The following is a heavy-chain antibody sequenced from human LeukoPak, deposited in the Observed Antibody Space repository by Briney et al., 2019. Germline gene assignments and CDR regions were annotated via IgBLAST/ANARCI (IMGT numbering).Heavy chain of an antibody. D-gene: IGHD3-10*01. CDR3: ARVTSGGEYYFDY. CDR1: GYTFTSYG. Sequence: SVKVSCKASGYTFTSYGISWVRQAPGRGLEWMGGIIPIFGTANYAQKFQGRVTITADKSTSTAYMELSSLRSEDTAVYYCARVTSGGEYYFDYWGQGTLVTVSS. J-gene: IGHJ4*02. V-gene: IGHV1-69*06. CDR2: IIPIFGTA.